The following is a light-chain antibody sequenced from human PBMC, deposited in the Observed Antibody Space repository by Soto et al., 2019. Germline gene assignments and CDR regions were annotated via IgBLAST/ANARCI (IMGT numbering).Light chain of an antibody. J-gene: IGLJ1*01. CDR2: DVT. CDR3: SSYTSSSTLYV. V-gene: IGLV2-14*01. Sequence: QSALTQPASVSGSPGQSITISCTGTSSDVGDNNYVSWYQQHQGKAHKLMIYDVTHRPSGISNRFSGSKSGNTASLTISGLQAEDEADYYCSSYTSSSTLYVFGTGTKLTVL. CDR1: SSDVGDNNY.